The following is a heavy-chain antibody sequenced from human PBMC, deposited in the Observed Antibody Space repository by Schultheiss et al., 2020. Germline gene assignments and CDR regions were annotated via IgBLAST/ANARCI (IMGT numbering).Heavy chain of an antibody. V-gene: IGHV4-34*01. CDR2: INHSGST. D-gene: IGHD4-23*01. Sequence: SETLSLTCAVYGGSFSGYYWSWIRQPPGKGLEWIGEINHSGSTNYNPSLKSRVTISVDTSKNQFSLKLSSVTAADTAVYYCARISRGSGKTDPWGQGTLATV. CDR1: GGSFSGYY. J-gene: IGHJ5*02. CDR3: ARISRGSGKTDP.